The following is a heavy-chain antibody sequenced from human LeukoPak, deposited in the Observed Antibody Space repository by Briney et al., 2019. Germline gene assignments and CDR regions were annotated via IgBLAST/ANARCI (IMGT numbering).Heavy chain of an antibody. J-gene: IGHJ6*02. CDR2: IYYSGCT. V-gene: IGHV4-59*01. Sequence: PSETLSLTCTVSGGSISSYYWICIRQPPGRGLEWVGYIYYSGCTNYNPSLKSRVHISVEPSQKQFSLKLSSVTAADTAVYDCSRDLYSTSSSGSYYYYGMDVWGQGTTVTVSS. CDR3: SRDLYSTSSSGSYYYYGMDV. CDR1: GGSISSYY. D-gene: IGHD6-6*01.